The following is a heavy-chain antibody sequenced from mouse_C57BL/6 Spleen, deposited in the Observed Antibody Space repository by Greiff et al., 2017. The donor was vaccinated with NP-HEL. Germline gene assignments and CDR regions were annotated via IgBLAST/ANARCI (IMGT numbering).Heavy chain of an antibody. CDR3: ARGELGEGFDY. CDR2: INPSSGYT. Sequence: QVQLKQSGAELARPGASVKMSCKASGYTFTSYTMHWVKQRPGQGLEWIGYINPSSGYTKYNQKFKDKATLTADKSSSTAYMQLSSLTSEDSAVYYCARGELGEGFDYWGQGTTLTVSS. CDR1: GYTFTSYT. D-gene: IGHD4-1*01. V-gene: IGHV1-4*01. J-gene: IGHJ2*01.